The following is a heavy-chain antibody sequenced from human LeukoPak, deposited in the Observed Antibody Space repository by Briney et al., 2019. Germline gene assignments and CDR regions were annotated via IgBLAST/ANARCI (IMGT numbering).Heavy chain of an antibody. D-gene: IGHD2-2*01. Sequence: PSETLSLTCTVSGGPISSGGYYWSWIRQPPGKGLEWIGYIYYSGSTNYNPSLKSRVTISVDTSKNQFSLKLSSVTAADTAVYYCASSSSIVVVPAAMNAFDIWGQGTMVTVSS. CDR3: ASSSSIVVVPAAMNAFDI. V-gene: IGHV4-61*08. CDR2: IYYSGST. CDR1: GGPISSGGYY. J-gene: IGHJ3*02.